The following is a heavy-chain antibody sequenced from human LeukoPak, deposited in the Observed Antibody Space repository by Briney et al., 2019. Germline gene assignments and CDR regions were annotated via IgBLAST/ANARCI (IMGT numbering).Heavy chain of an antibody. J-gene: IGHJ4*02. Sequence: GGSLRLSCATSGFTFRNYGVHWVRQAPGKGLEWVAVISNDGRNKYYADSVKGRFTISRDNSKNTLYLQMNSLRPEDTAVYYCAKVGYVEDTAKVGHYFDYWGQGTLVTASS. CDR2: ISNDGRNK. CDR3: AKVGYVEDTAKVGHYFDY. CDR1: GFTFRNYG. D-gene: IGHD5-18*01. V-gene: IGHV3-30*18.